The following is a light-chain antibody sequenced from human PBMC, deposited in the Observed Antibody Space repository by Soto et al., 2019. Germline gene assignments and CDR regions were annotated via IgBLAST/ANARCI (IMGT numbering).Light chain of an antibody. CDR2: GAS. CDR3: QHYSSSTRSWT. J-gene: IGKJ1*01. Sequence: EIVLTQSPGILSLSPGERATLSCRASQSVSSSYLAWYQQKPGQAPRLLIYGASSRATGIPDRFRGSGFGTDFSLTISRLEPEDFAVYYCQHYSSSTRSWTFGQGTKVEIK. CDR1: QSVSSSY. V-gene: IGKV3-20*01.